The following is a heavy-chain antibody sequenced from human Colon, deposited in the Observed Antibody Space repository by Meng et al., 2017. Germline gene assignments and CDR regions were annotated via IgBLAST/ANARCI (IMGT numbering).Heavy chain of an antibody. CDR2: IHHSRSA. CDR1: GGSMSSGNYY. Sequence: QVQLQESGPGLVEPSQTLSLTCTVSGGSMSSGNYYWSWIRQPPGKGLAWIGYIHHSRSAYYNPSLKSRVSISVDTSKNQFSLNLNSMTAADTAVYYCASFDHIPRRNYFDYWGQGTLVTVSS. V-gene: IGHV4-30-4*01. CDR3: ASFDHIPRRNYFDY. J-gene: IGHJ4*02. D-gene: IGHD2-21*01.